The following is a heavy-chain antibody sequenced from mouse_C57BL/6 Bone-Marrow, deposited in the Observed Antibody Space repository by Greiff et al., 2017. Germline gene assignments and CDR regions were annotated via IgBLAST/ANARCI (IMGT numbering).Heavy chain of an antibody. D-gene: IGHD1-1*01. J-gene: IGHJ2*01. V-gene: IGHV1-42*01. CDR2: INPSTGGT. CDR1: GYSFTGYY. CDR3: ARGGVTTIVAHYFDY. Sequence: VQLKQSGPELVKPGASVKISCKASGYSFTGYYMNWVKQSPEKSLEWIGEINPSTGGTTYNQTFKAKDTLTVDKTSSTAYMQLKSLTSEDSAVYYCARGGVTTIVAHYFDYWGQGTTLTVAS.